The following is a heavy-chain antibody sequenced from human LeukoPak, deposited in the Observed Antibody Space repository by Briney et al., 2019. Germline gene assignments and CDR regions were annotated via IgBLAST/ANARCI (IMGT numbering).Heavy chain of an antibody. J-gene: IGHJ6*02. CDR1: GFTFSSYS. CDR3: ARVRGVDGMDV. V-gene: IGHV3-21*01. Sequence: GGSLRLSCVASGFTFSSYSMNWVRQAPGKGLEWVSSISSSSSYIYYADSVKGRFTISRDNAKNSLYLQMNSLRAEDTAVYYCARVRGVDGMDVWGQGTTVTVSS. CDR2: ISSSSSYI.